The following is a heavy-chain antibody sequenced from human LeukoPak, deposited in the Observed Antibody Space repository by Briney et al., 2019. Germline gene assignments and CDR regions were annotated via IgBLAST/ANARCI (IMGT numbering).Heavy chain of an antibody. V-gene: IGHV3-48*03. D-gene: IGHD5-12*01. CDR3: AALWVATAGVDP. J-gene: IGHJ5*02. CDR2: ISPSGNTV. CDR1: GFTFSRYE. Sequence: GGSLRLSCAVSGFTFSRYEMHWVRQAPGKGLEWNSYISPSGNTVYYADSVKGRFTISRDNAKNSLYLQMNRLRAEDTAVYYCAALWVATAGVDPWGQGTLVTVSS.